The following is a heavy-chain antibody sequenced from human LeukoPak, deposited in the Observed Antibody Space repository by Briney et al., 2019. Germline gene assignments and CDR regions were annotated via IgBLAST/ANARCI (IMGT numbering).Heavy chain of an antibody. J-gene: IGHJ4*02. CDR1: GFTFSSYG. CDR3: AKDRSAYGSGSSIDY. V-gene: IGHV3-30*02. D-gene: IGHD3-10*01. Sequence: GGSLRLSCAASGFTFSSYGMHWVRQAPGKGLEWVAFIRYDGSNKYYADSVKGRFTISRDNSKNTLYLQMNSLRAEDTAVYYCAKDRSAYGSGSSIDYWGQGTLVTVSS. CDR2: IRYDGSNK.